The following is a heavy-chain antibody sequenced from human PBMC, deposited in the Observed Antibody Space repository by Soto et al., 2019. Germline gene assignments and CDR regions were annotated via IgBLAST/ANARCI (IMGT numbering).Heavy chain of an antibody. D-gene: IGHD6-13*01. J-gene: IGHJ6*02. V-gene: IGHV3-53*01. CDR1: GFTVSSNY. CDR3: ARSFPGIAAAGHYYYYYGMDV. CDR2: IYSGGST. Sequence: PGGSLRLSCAASGFTVSSNYMSWVRQAPGKGLEWVSVIYSGGSTYYADSVKGRFTISRDNSKNTLYLQMNSLRAEDTAVYYCARSFPGIAAAGHYYYYYGMDVWGPGTTVTVSS.